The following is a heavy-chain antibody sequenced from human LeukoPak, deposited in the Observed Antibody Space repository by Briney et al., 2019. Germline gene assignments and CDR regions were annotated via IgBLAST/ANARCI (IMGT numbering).Heavy chain of an antibody. CDR2: IWYDGSNK. V-gene: IGHV3-33*08. Sequence: GGSLRPSCAASGFTFSSYGMHWVRQAPGKGLEWVAVIWYDGSNKYYADSVKGRFTISRDNSKNTLYLQMNSLRAEDTAVYYCARDKSGTYLGYFDYWGQGTLVTVSS. CDR3: ARDKSGTYLGYFDY. D-gene: IGHD1-26*01. J-gene: IGHJ4*02. CDR1: GFTFSSYG.